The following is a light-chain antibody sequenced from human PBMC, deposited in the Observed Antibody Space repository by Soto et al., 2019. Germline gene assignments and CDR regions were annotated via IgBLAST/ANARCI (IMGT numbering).Light chain of an antibody. V-gene: IGKV3-15*01. Sequence: EIVMTQSPATLSVSPGERATLSCRASQSVSSNLAWYQQKPGQAPRLLIYGASTRATGIPARFSGSGSGTDFTLTVSSVQSEDFAVYDGQQYNDWPPLTFGGGTKVEIK. CDR1: QSVSSN. J-gene: IGKJ4*01. CDR3: QQYNDWPPLT. CDR2: GAS.